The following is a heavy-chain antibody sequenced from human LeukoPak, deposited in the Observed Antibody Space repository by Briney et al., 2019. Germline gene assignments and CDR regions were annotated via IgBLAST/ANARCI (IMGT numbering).Heavy chain of an antibody. CDR2: IYYSGST. J-gene: IGHJ4*02. CDR1: GGSISSYY. V-gene: IGHV4-59*01. CDR3: ARVVVAATPYFDY. Sequence: SETLSLTCTVSGGSISSYYWSWIRQPPGKGLEWIGYIYYSGSTNYNPSLKSRVTISVDASKNQFSQKLSSVTAADTAVYYCARVVVAATPYFDYWGQGTLVTVSS. D-gene: IGHD2-15*01.